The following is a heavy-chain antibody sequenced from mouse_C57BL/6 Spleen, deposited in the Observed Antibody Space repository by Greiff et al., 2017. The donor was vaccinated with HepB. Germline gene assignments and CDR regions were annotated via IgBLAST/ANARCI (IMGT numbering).Heavy chain of an antibody. CDR3: SRWALGLACVAY. CDR2: INPNNGGT. Sequence: EVQLQQSGPELVKPGASVKISCKASGYTFTDYYMNWVKQSHGKSLEWIGDINPNNGGTSYNQKFKGKATLTVAKSSSTAYMELRSLTSEDSAVYYCSRWALGLACVAYWGQGTLVTVSA. CDR1: GYTFTDYY. D-gene: IGHD4-1*01. V-gene: IGHV1-26*01. J-gene: IGHJ3*01.